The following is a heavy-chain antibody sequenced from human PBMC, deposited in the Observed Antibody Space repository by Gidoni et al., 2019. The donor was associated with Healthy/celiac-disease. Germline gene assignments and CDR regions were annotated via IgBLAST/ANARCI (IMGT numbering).Heavy chain of an antibody. CDR3: ARGRRQTGTTLIAYYYYYMD. V-gene: IGHV4-59*01. Sequence: QVQLQESGPGLVKPSETLSLTCTVSGGSISSYYWSWIRQPPGKGLEWIVYIYYSGSTNYNPSLKSRVTISVDTSKNQFSLKLSSVTAADTAVYYCARGRRQTGTTLIAYYYYYMD. CDR2: IYYSGST. J-gene: IGHJ6*03. CDR1: GGSISSYY. D-gene: IGHD1-7*01.